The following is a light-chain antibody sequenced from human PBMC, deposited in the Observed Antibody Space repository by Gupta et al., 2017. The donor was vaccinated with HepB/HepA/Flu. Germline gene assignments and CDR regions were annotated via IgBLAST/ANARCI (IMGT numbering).Light chain of an antibody. J-gene: IGKJ3*01. CDR3: QHVDNLPIT. V-gene: IGKV1-33*01. Sequence: DIQMTQSPSSLSASVGDRVTITCQASQDINNYLNWYQQKPGKAPKLLISDASTLETGVPPRFSGSGSGTHFTLTINSLQPEDFATYCCQHVDNLPITFGHGTKVDIK. CDR1: QDINNY. CDR2: DAS.